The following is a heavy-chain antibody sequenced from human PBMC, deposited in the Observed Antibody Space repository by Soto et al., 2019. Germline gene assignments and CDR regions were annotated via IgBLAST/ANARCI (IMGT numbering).Heavy chain of an antibody. CDR1: GFTFSSYG. J-gene: IGHJ3*02. CDR3: ARGWAGTPNDAFDI. Sequence: QVQLVESGGGVVQPGRSLRLSCAASGFTFSSYGMHWVRQAPGKGLEWVAVIWYDGSNKYYADSVKGRFTISRDNSKKTLYLQMNSLRAEDTAVYYCARGWAGTPNDAFDIWGQGTMVTVSS. V-gene: IGHV3-33*01. D-gene: IGHD1-7*01. CDR2: IWYDGSNK.